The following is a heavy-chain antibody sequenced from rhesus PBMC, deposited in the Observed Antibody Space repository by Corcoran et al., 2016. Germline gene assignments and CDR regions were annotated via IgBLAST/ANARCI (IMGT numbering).Heavy chain of an antibody. CDR2: ISSDGTKK. J-gene: IGHJ4*01. CDR3: TRFDY. V-gene: IGHV3-54*02. CDR1: GFTFNTYG. Sequence: EVQLVESGGGLVQPGGSLRLSCAGSGFTFNTYGLQWVRQAPGKGLDWVAVISSDGTKKSCADSVKDRFTVSRDNSKNVVYLQMNNLKLDDTALYYCTRFDYWGRGVLVTVSS.